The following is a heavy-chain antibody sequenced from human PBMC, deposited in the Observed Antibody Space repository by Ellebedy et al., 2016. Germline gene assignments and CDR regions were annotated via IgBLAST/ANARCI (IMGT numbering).Heavy chain of an antibody. CDR3: AGSLDATMPFDY. J-gene: IGHJ4*02. Sequence: GGSLRLSCAASGFSFSNFVIHWVRQAPGKGLEWVALIWYDGTNKYYAESVKGRVTLSRDISKNTLSLQVNNLRHEDTAVYYCAGSLDATMPFDYWGQGTLVTVSS. V-gene: IGHV3-33*01. D-gene: IGHD5-18*01. CDR1: GFSFSNFV. CDR2: IWYDGTNK.